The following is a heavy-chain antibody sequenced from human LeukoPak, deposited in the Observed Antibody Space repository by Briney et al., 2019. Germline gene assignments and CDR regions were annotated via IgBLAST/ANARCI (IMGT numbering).Heavy chain of an antibody. CDR1: GFTFSSYS. D-gene: IGHD6-13*01. CDR3: ARGSLAAAGGGNWFDP. CDR2: ISSSSSYI. V-gene: IGHV3-21*01. Sequence: GGSLRLSCAASGFTFSSYSMNWVCQAPGKGLEWFSSISSSSSYIYYADSVKGRFTISRDNAKNSLYLQMNSLRAEDTAVYYCARGSLAAAGGGNWFDPWGQGTLVTVSS. J-gene: IGHJ5*02.